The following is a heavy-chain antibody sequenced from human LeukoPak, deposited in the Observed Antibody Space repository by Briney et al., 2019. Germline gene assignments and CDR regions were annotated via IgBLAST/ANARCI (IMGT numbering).Heavy chain of an antibody. V-gene: IGHV4-34*01. J-gene: IGHJ3*02. CDR2: INHIGST. CDR1: GGSFSGYY. Sequence: SETLSLTCAVYGGSFSGYYWSWIRQPPGKGLEWIGEINHIGSTNYNPSPKSRVTISVDTSKNQFSLKLSSVTAADTAVYYCARDLAVAGLGAFDIWGQGTTVTVSS. CDR3: ARDLAVAGLGAFDI. D-gene: IGHD6-19*01.